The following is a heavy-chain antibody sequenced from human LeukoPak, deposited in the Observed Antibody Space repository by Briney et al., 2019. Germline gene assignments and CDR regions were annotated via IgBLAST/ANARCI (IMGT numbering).Heavy chain of an antibody. V-gene: IGHV4-39*07. Sequence: PSETLSLTCTVSGGSISSSSYYWGWIRQPPGKGLEWIGSIYHSGSTYYNPSLKSRVTISVDTSKNQFSLKLSSVTAADTAVYYCARIDYYDSSVPPDDYWGQGTLVTVSS. CDR2: IYHSGST. D-gene: IGHD3-22*01. J-gene: IGHJ4*02. CDR1: GGSISSSSYY. CDR3: ARIDYYDSSVPPDDY.